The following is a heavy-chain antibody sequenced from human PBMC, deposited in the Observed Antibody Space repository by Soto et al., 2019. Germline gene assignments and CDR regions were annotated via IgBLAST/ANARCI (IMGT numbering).Heavy chain of an antibody. V-gene: IGHV2-5*02. CDR1: GFSLSTSGVG. CDR3: AHRRRAAGGYFFDY. CDR2: IYWDDDK. D-gene: IGHD6-25*01. J-gene: IGHJ4*02. Sequence: QITLKESGPTLVKPTQTLTLTCTFSGFSLSTSGVGVGWIRQPPGKALEWLALIYWDDDKRYSPSLKSRLTITKDTSKNQVVLTMTNMDAMDTATYYCAHRRRAAGGYFFDYWGQGTLVTVSS.